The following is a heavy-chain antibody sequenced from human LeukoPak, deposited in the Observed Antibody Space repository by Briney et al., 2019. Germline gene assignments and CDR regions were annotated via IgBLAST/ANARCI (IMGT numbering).Heavy chain of an antibody. V-gene: IGHV1-2*02. Sequence: ASVTVSCKASGYTFTGYYMHWVRHAPGQGLEWMGGINPNSGGTNYAQKFQGRVTMTRDTSISTAYMELSRLRSDDTAVYYCARDVAADFYYYYGMDVWGQGTTVTVSS. CDR2: INPNSGGT. J-gene: IGHJ6*02. CDR1: GYTFTGYY. CDR3: ARDVAADFYYYYGMDV. D-gene: IGHD6-13*01.